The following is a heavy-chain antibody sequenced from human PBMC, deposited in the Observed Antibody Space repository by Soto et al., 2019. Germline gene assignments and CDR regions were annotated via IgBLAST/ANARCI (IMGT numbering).Heavy chain of an antibody. CDR1: GGSISSDF. CDR3: ASHPDYGGGTRDVDV. CDR2: IYYSGST. D-gene: IGHD4-17*01. Sequence: PSETLSLTCTVSGGSISSDFWSWIRQPPGKGLEWIGYIYYSGSTKYNPSLKSRVTISVDTSKNQFSLRLSSVTAADTAVYYCASHPDYGGGTRDVDVWGKGTTVTVSS. J-gene: IGHJ6*04. V-gene: IGHV4-59*01.